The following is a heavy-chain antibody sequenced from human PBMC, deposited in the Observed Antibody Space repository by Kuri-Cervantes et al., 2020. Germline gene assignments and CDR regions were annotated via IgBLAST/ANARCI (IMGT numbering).Heavy chain of an antibody. CDR2: INHSGDT. CDR3: ARGHGYSYGISRGYMDV. Sequence: SETLSLTCAVYGGSFSGYYWSWIRQPPGKGLEWIGEINHSGDTNYIPSLKSRVTISLDTSKNQFSLKMNSVTAADTAVYYCARGHGYSYGISRGYMDVWGKGTTVTVSS. V-gene: IGHV4-34*01. CDR1: GGSFSGYY. J-gene: IGHJ6*03. D-gene: IGHD5-18*01.